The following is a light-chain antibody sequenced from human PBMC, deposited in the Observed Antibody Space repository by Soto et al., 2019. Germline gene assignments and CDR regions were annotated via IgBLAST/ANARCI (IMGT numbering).Light chain of an antibody. CDR2: DVT. CDR3: CSYAGSRVV. CDR1: SSDVGGYNS. J-gene: IGLJ2*01. Sequence: QSALTQPRSVSGSPGQSVTISCTGTSSDVGGYNSVSWYQHHPGKAPKLMIYDVTKRPSGVPDRFSGSKSGNTASLTISGLQAEDEDDYDCCSYAGSRVVFGGGTKLTVL. V-gene: IGLV2-11*01.